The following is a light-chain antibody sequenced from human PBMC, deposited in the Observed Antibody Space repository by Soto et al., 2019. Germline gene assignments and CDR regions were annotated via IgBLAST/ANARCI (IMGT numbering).Light chain of an antibody. V-gene: IGLV2-14*01. J-gene: IGLJ2*01. Sequence: QSVLTQPASVSGSPGQSITLSCSGTRRDVCAFNYVSWYQQHPGKDPKLIIYEVNNRPSGISDRFSGSNCGDTASLTISGLQTEDDGDYYCSSYTSLSTIIFGGGTKLTVL. CDR3: SSYTSLSTII. CDR2: EVN. CDR1: RRDVCAFNY.